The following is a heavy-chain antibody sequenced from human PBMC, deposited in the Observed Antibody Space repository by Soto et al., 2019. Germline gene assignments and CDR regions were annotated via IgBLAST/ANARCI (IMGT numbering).Heavy chain of an antibody. D-gene: IGHD4-17*01. V-gene: IGHV4-31*03. Sequence: QVRLQESGPGLVKPSQTLSLTCRVSGDSTSRGGYYWSWSRQHPGKGLEWIGYIYWSGNTYFNPSLKSRVSISLGPSSNQFSLNLTSVTAADTAVYYCARGAADYGDAFDIWGQGTTVTVSS. J-gene: IGHJ3*02. CDR1: GDSTSRGGYY. CDR2: IYWSGNT. CDR3: ARGAADYGDAFDI.